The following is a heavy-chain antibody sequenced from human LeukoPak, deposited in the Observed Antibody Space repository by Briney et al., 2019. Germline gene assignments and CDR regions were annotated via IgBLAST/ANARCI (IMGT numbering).Heavy chain of an antibody. J-gene: IGHJ5*02. CDR2: IYSGGST. D-gene: IGHD5-18*01. CDR1: GFIVSNNY. Sequence: GGSLRLSCAAPGFIVSNNYMSWVRQAPGKGLEWVSIIYSGGSTYYADSVKGRFFISRDNSKNTLYLQMNSLRVEDTAVYYCARKGYSFGYDWFDPWGQGTLVTVSS. V-gene: IGHV3-66*01. CDR3: ARKGYSFGYDWFDP.